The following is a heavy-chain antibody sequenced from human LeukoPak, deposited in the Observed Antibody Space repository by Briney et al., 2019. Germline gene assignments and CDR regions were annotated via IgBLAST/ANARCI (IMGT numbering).Heavy chain of an antibody. Sequence: ASVKVSCKASGYTFTSYYMHWVRQAPGQGLEWMGIINPSGGSTSYAQKFQGRVTMTRDTSISTAYMELSRLRSDDTAVYYCARSGLRLGELSLVDYWGQGTLVTVSS. CDR3: ARSGLRLGELSLVDY. CDR1: GYTFTSYY. D-gene: IGHD3-16*02. V-gene: IGHV1-46*01. CDR2: INPSGGST. J-gene: IGHJ4*02.